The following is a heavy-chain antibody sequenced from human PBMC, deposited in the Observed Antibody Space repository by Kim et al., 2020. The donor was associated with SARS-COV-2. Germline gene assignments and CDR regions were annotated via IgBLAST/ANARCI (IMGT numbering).Heavy chain of an antibody. CDR2: VTNTGNT. CDR1: GGSINPYF. Sequence: SETLSLTCAVYGGSINPYFWTWIRQPPGKGLQWIGEVTNTGNTNYDASLAGRLTISADTSKSQLSLKLTSVTAADTAVYYCATGFSNAWEVGHAWGQEALVTVSS. V-gene: IGHV4-34*01. CDR3: ATGFSNAWEVGHA. J-gene: IGHJ5*02. D-gene: IGHD1-26*01.